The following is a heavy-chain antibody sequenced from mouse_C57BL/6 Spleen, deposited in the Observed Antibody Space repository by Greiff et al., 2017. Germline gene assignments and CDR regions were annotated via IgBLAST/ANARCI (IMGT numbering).Heavy chain of an antibody. V-gene: IGHV1-81*01. Sequence: VMLVESGAELARPGASVKLSCKASGYTFTSYGISWVKQRTGQGLEWIGEIYPRSGNTYYNEKFKGKATLTADKSSSTAYMELRSLTSEDSAVYFCARAAGGDVAGYFDYWGQGTTLTVSS. D-gene: IGHD3-3*01. CDR3: ARAAGGDVAGYFDY. J-gene: IGHJ2*01. CDR1: GYTFTSYG. CDR2: IYPRSGNT.